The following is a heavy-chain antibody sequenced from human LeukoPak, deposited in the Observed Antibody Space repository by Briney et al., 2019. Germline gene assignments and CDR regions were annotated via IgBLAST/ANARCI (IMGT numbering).Heavy chain of an antibody. J-gene: IGHJ4*02. CDR2: IYSGGST. Sequence: GGSLRLSCAASGFTVSSNYMSWVRQAPGKGLEWVSVIYSGGSTYYADSVKGRFTISRDNSKNTLYLQMNSLRAEDTAVYYCARGLRSYGSGSYYNHYDPYYFDYWGQGTLVTVSS. D-gene: IGHD3-10*01. CDR1: GFTVSSNY. V-gene: IGHV3-53*01. CDR3: ARGLRSYGSGSYYNHYDPYYFDY.